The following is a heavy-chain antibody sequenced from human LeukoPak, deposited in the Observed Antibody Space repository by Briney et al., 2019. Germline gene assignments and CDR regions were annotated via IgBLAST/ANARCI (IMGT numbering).Heavy chain of an antibody. CDR2: ISYDGSNK. V-gene: IGHV3-30-3*01. J-gene: IGHJ4*02. D-gene: IGHD3-9*01. Sequence: GGSLRLSCAASGFTFSSYAMHWVRQAPGKGLEWVAVISYDGSNKYYADSVKGRFTISRDNSKNTLYLQMNSLRAEDTAVYYCARVPLELRYFDSVPFDSWGQGTLVTVSS. CDR1: GFTFSSYA. CDR3: ARVPLELRYFDSVPFDS.